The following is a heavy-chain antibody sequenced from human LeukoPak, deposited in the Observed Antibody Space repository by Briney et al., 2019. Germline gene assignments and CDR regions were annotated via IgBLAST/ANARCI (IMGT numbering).Heavy chain of an antibody. D-gene: IGHD6-13*01. Sequence: GGSLRLSCAASGFALSGYSMNWVRQAPGKGLEWVSSISSSSSYIYYADSVKGRFIISRDNAKNSLYLQMNSLRAEDTAVYYCARFIAAPYYFDYWGRGTLVTVSS. V-gene: IGHV3-21*01. J-gene: IGHJ4*02. CDR3: ARFIAAPYYFDY. CDR2: ISSSSSYI. CDR1: GFALSGYS.